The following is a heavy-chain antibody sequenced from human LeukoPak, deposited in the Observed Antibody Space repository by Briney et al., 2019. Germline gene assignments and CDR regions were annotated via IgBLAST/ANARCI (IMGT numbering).Heavy chain of an antibody. D-gene: IGHD6-19*01. J-gene: IGHJ4*02. V-gene: IGHV3-23*03. CDR1: GFTFSSYA. CDR3: ASWPGGWYGEDS. CDR2: IYGGGST. Sequence: GGSLRLSCAASGFTFSSYAMSWVRQAPGKGLEWVSVIYGGGSTYYADSVKGRFTISRDTFENTVNLQMNSLRADDTAVYYCASWPGGWYGEDSWGQGTLVTVSS.